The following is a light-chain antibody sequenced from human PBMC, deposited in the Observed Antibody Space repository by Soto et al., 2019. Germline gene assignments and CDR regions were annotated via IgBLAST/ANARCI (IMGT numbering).Light chain of an antibody. J-gene: IGLJ3*02. CDR2: SNN. V-gene: IGLV1-44*01. CDR1: RSNIGSNT. Sequence: QSVLTQPPSASGTPGQRVTISCSGSRSNIGSNTVNWYQQLPGTAPKLLIYSNNQRPSGVPDRFSGSKSGTSASLAISGLRSEDEADYYCAAWDDSLRGWVFGGGTKLTVL. CDR3: AAWDDSLRGWV.